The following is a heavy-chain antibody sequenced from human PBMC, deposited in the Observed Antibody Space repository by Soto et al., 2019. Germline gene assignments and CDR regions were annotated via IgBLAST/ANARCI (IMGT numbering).Heavy chain of an antibody. D-gene: IGHD3-22*01. CDR3: AKDLFTEMYYYDSSAHPYDAFDI. V-gene: IGHV3-23*01. CDR2: ISGSGGST. Sequence: GGSLRLSCAASGFTFSSYAMSWVRQAPGKGLEWVSAISGSGGSTYYADSVKGRFTISRDNSKNTLYLQMNSLRAEDTAVYYCAKDLFTEMYYYDSSAHPYDAFDIWGQGTMVTVSS. CDR1: GFTFSSYA. J-gene: IGHJ3*02.